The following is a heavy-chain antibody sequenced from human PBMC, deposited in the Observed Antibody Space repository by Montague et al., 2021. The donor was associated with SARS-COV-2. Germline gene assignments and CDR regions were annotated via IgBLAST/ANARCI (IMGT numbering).Heavy chain of an antibody. V-gene: IGHV4-30-2*01. J-gene: IGHJ6*02. CDR2: IYHSGST. D-gene: IGHD3-10*01. CDR1: GGSISSGGYS. CDR3: ARGSMVRGGKVYSGVDL. Sequence: TLSLTCAVSGGSISSGGYSWNWIRQPPGKGLDWIGYIYHSGSTYYNPSLKSPVTISLDSYKNQLSLNLTSVTAADTAVYYCARGSMVRGGKVYSGVDLWGRGTTVTVSS.